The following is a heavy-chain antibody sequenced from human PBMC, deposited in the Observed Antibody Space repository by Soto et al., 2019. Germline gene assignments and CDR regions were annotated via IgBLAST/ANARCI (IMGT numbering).Heavy chain of an antibody. CDR3: ARDPGVGAARVRWEVIFGY. J-gene: IGHJ4*02. CDR2: IYTSGST. V-gene: IGHV4-4*07. D-gene: IGHD6-6*01. Sequence: QVQLQESGPGLVKPSETLSLTCTVSGGSISSYYWSWIRQPAGKGLEWIGRIYTSGSTNYNPSLKSRVTMSVDTSKNQFSLKLSSVTAADTAVYYCARDPGVGAARVRWEVIFGYWGQGTLVTVSS. CDR1: GGSISSYY.